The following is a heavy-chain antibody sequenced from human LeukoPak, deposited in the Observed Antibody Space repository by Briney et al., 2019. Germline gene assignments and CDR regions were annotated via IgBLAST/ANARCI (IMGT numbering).Heavy chain of an antibody. CDR3: AAAIVVVPAAIGGSFDY. J-gene: IGHJ4*02. CDR1: GFIFRSYS. D-gene: IGHD2-2*01. CDR2: ISSSSSYI. Sequence: PGGSVRLSRAASGFIFRSYSMNWVRQAPGRGLEWVSSISSSSSYIYYADSVKGRFTISRDNAKNSLYLQMNSLRAEDTAVYYCAAAIVVVPAAIGGSFDYWGQGTLVTVSS. V-gene: IGHV3-21*01.